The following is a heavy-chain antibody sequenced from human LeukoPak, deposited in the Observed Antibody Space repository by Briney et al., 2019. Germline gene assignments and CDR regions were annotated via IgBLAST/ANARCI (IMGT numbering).Heavy chain of an antibody. V-gene: IGHV4-59*01. CDR2: IYYSGST. Sequence: SETLSLTCTVSGGSISSYYWSWIRQPPGKGLEWIGYIYYSGSTNYNPSLKNRVTISVDTSKNQFSLKLSSVTAADTAVYYCARGGYCSGGSCYYYYYYMDVWGKGTTVTVSS. CDR3: ARGGYCSGGSCYYYYYYMDV. D-gene: IGHD2-15*01. J-gene: IGHJ6*03. CDR1: GGSISSYY.